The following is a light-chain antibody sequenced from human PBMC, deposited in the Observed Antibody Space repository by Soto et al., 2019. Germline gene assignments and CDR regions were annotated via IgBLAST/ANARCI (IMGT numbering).Light chain of an antibody. J-gene: IGLJ1*01. CDR1: YSNIGSNT. Sequence: QSVLTQPPSTSGTPGQRVTISCSGSYSNIGSNTVNWYQHLPGTAPKLLIYSNNQRPSGVPDRFSGSKSGTSASLAVSGLQSKDEADYYCAAWDGSLNGYVFGTGTKLTVL. CDR3: AAWDGSLNGYV. V-gene: IGLV1-44*01. CDR2: SNN.